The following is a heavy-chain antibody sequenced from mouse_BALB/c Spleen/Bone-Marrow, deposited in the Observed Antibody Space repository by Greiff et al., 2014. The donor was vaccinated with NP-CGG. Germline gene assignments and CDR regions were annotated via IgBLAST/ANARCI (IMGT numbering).Heavy chain of an antibody. CDR3: ARSGKVRNAMDY. CDR1: GYTFTDHA. Sequence: VQLQQSGAKLVRPGVSVKISSKGSGYTFTDHAIHWVKRSHAKSLEWIGVISGYYGDAIYNQKFKGKATMTVDKSSSTAYMELARLTSEDSAIYYCARSGKVRNAMDYWGQGTSVTVSS. CDR2: ISGYYGDA. J-gene: IGHJ4*01. V-gene: IGHV1S137*01. D-gene: IGHD2-14*01.